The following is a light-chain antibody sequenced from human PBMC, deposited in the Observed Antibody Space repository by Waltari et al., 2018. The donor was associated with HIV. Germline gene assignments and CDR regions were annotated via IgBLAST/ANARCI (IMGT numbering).Light chain of an antibody. CDR3: GTWDSSLSAV. CDR1: RPNIENHD. V-gene: IGLV1-51*01. J-gene: IGLJ3*02. Sequence: QSVLTQPPSVSAAPGQTVPIPCSGSRPNIENHDLSWYQQLPGTAPKRLIYGNNKRPSGTPDRFSGSKSGTSATLGITGLQTGDEADYYCGTWDSSLSAVFGGGTKLTVL. CDR2: GNN.